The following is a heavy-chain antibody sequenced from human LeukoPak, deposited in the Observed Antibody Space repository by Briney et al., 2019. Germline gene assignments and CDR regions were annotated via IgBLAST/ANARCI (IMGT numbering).Heavy chain of an antibody. J-gene: IGHJ3*02. CDR1: GGSFSDYH. V-gene: IGHV4-34*01. CDR3: AREDSTSLKYAFDI. Sequence: SETLSLTCAVYGGSFSDYHWTWIRQSPGKGLEWIGEITHSGSTDYNPSLRSRVTISVDTSQKQFSLKVTSVTAADTAVYYCAREDSTSLKYAFDIWGQGTMVTVSS. CDR2: ITHSGST. D-gene: IGHD2-2*01.